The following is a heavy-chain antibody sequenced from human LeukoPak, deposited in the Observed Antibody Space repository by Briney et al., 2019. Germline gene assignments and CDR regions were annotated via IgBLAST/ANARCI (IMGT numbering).Heavy chain of an antibody. CDR3: ARATPRPGYMDV. CDR1: GGSISSGGYY. Sequence: SQTLSLTCTVSGGSISSGGYYWSWIRQHPGKGLEWIRYIYYSGSTYYNPSLKSRVTISVDTSKNQFSLKLSSVTAADTAVYYCARATPRPGYMDVWGKGTTVTVSS. CDR2: IYYSGST. J-gene: IGHJ6*03. V-gene: IGHV4-31*03. D-gene: IGHD6-6*01.